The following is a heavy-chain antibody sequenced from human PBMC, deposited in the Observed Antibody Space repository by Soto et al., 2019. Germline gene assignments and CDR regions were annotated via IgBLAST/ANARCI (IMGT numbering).Heavy chain of an antibody. CDR1: GYNFNTYG. V-gene: IGHV1-18*01. CDR2: ISGYNGYT. CDR3: ARDRDYSHTDADIDD. J-gene: IGHJ4*02. Sequence: QVQLMQSGAEVRRPGTSMRISCTTSGYNFNTYGIIWVRQAPGQGLEWMGWISGYNGYTKYAQNFEDRVTLSTDPSTSTAFLELRNLRSGDTALYFCARDRDYSHTDADIDDWGQGTLVTVSS. D-gene: IGHD3-16*01.